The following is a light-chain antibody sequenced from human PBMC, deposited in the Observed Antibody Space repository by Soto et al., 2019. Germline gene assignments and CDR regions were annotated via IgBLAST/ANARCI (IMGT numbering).Light chain of an antibody. Sequence: EIVLTQSPGTLSLSPGERATLSCRASQSVSSNYLAWYQQKPGQAPRLLIYGASSRATGIPDRFSGSGSATDFTLTISRLEPEDFAVYYCQQYGGSPFTFGPGTKVDIK. CDR1: QSVSSNY. V-gene: IGKV3-20*01. CDR2: GAS. CDR3: QQYGGSPFT. J-gene: IGKJ3*01.